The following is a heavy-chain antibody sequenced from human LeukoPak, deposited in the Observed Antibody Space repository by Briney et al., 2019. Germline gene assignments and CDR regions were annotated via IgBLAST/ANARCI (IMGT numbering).Heavy chain of an antibody. CDR2: MNPNSGNT. J-gene: IGHJ5*02. Sequence: ASVKVSCKASGYTFTSYDINWVRQATGQGLEWMGWMNPNSGNTGYAQKFQGRVTMTRNTSISTAYMELSSLRSDDTAVYYCARDRGLGAVGAKGERRFDPWGQGTLVTVSS. CDR3: ARDRGLGAVGAKGERRFDP. CDR1: GYTFTSYD. D-gene: IGHD1-26*01. V-gene: IGHV1-8*01.